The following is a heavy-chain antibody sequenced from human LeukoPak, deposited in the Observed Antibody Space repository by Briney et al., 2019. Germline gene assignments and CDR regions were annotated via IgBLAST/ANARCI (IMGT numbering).Heavy chain of an antibody. CDR3: ARQGYSYGAYFDY. V-gene: IGHV4-34*01. D-gene: IGHD5-18*01. Sequence: SETLSLTCAVYGGSFSGYYWSWIRQPPGKGLEWIGEINHSGSTNYNPSLKSRVTISVDTSKNQFSLKLSSVTAADTAVYYCARQGYSYGAYFDYWGQGTLVTASS. CDR2: INHSGST. J-gene: IGHJ4*02. CDR1: GGSFSGYY.